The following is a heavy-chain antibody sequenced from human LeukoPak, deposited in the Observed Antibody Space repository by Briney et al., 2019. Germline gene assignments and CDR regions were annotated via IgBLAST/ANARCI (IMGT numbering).Heavy chain of an antibody. CDR1: GFTFSTYT. CDR2: ISTDGDTM. J-gene: IGHJ4*02. Sequence: LPGGSLRLSCAASGFTFSTYTMNWVRQAPGKGLEWISYISTDGDTMYYADSVKGRFTISRDNAKNSLYLQMNSLRAEDTAVYYCQRKGFDYWGQGTLVTVSS. V-gene: IGHV3-48*01. CDR3: QRKGFDY.